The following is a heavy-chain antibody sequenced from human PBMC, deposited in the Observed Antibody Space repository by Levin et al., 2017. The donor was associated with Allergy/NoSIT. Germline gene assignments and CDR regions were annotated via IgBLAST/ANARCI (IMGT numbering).Heavy chain of an antibody. J-gene: IGHJ4*02. CDR2: ISVYDGNS. V-gene: IGHV1-18*04. CDR1: GYTFINYG. Sequence: GGSLRLSCKASGYTFINYGISWVRQAPGQGLEWLGWISVYDGNSNYAQKVQDRVTMTTDTPTGTVYMELRRLRSDDTAVYYCARDIGVVDSSTWYGVCDFWGQGTMVAVSS. D-gene: IGHD6-13*01. CDR3: ARDIGVVDSSTWYGVCDF.